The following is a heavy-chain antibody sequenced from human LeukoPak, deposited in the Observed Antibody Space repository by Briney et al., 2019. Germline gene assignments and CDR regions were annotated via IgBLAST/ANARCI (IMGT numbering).Heavy chain of an antibody. CDR2: MNPNSGNT. Sequence: ASVKVSCKASGYTFTSYDINWVRQATGQGLEWMGWMNPNSGNTGYAQKFQGRVTMTRNTSISTAYMELSSLRSEDTAVYYCARDFRAGAHYYYYGMDVWGQGTTVTVSS. CDR1: GYTFTSYD. J-gene: IGHJ6*02. CDR3: ARDFRAGAHYYYYGMDV. V-gene: IGHV1-8*01. D-gene: IGHD6-19*01.